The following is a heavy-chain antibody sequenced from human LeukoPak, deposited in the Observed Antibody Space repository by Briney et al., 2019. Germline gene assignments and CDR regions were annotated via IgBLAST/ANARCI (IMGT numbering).Heavy chain of an antibody. D-gene: IGHD3-3*01. CDR3: VRKYYDFWRGGYYYYGLDV. CDR2: IHYSGNT. J-gene: IGHJ6*02. CDR1: GGSISSGGYY. Sequence: SETLSLTCTVSGGSISSGGYYRNWIRQYPGKGLEWIGYIHYSGNTYYNPSLKSRVTISVDTSKNQFSLKLSSMTAADTAVYYCVRKYYDFWRGGYYYYGLDVWGQGATVTVSS. V-gene: IGHV4-31*03.